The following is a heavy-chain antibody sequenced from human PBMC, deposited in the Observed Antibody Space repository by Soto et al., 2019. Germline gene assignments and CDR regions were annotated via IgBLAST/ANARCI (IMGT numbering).Heavy chain of an antibody. CDR3: ARMKGGPRPHDFDY. CDR1: GDSVSSNRAA. CDR2: TYYRSRWNY. V-gene: IGHV6-1*01. Sequence: SQTLSITCVISGDSVSSNRAAWNWVRQSPSRGLEWLGRTYYRSRWNYDYAVSVKSRVTINPDTSKNQFSLQLNSVTPEDTAVYYCARMKGGPRPHDFDYWGQGTLVTVSS. D-gene: IGHD2-15*01. J-gene: IGHJ4*02.